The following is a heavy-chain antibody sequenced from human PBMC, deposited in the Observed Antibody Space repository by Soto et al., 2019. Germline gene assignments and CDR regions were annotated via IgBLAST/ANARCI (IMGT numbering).Heavy chain of an antibody. J-gene: IGHJ5*02. CDR3: ARYCTNGVCYTNWFDP. CDR1: GGSVSSRGYS. V-gene: IGHV4-61*08. D-gene: IGHD2-8*01. Sequence: PSETLSLTCTVSGGSVSSRGYSWSWIRQPPGKGLEWIGYIYDSGSTNYNPSLKSRVTISVDTSKNQFSLKLSSVTAADTAVYYCARYCTNGVCYTNWFDPWSQGTLVTVSS. CDR2: IYDSGST.